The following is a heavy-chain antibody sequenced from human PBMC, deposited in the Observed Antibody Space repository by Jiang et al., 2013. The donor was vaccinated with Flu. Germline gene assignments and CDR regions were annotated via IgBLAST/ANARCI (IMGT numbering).Heavy chain of an antibody. CDR2: IYYSGST. J-gene: IGHJ5*02. CDR1: GGSISSYY. V-gene: IGHV4-59*01. CDR3: ARVWVPAATNWFDP. Sequence: TLSLTCTVSGGSISSYYWSWIRQPPGKGLEWIGYIYYSGSTNYNPSLKSRVTISVDTSKNQFSLKLSSVTAADTAVYYCARVWVPAATNWFDPWGQGTLVTVSS. D-gene: IGHD2-2*01.